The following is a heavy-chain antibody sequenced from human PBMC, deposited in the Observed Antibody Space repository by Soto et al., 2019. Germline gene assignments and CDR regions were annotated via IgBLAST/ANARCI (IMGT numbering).Heavy chain of an antibody. CDR1: GFTFSTYS. CDR2: ISYDGMNK. J-gene: IGHJ4*02. CDR3: ARDPDTSGSYRYYFDN. Sequence: QVQLVESGGGVVQPGGSLRLCCVASGFTFSTYSIHWVRQAPGRGLEWLTIISYDGMNKYYADSVKGRITISRDNSRNTVFLQMNSLRTEDTAVYYCARDPDTSGSYRYYFDNWGQGTLVTVSS. V-gene: IGHV3-30*14. D-gene: IGHD1-26*01.